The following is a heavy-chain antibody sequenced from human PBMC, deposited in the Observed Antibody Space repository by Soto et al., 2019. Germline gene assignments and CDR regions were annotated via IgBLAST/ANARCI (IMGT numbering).Heavy chain of an antibody. J-gene: IGHJ4*02. Sequence: EVQLVESGGGLVQPGRSLRLSCAASGFTFENYAMHWVRQGPGKGLEWVSGISWHSGTIGYADSVRGRFTISRDNAKNSFYLQMNSLRPEDTALYYCAKEKVYSNYQYYFDSWGQGTLVTVSS. CDR2: ISWHSGTI. V-gene: IGHV3-9*01. D-gene: IGHD4-4*01. CDR1: GFTFENYA. CDR3: AKEKVYSNYQYYFDS.